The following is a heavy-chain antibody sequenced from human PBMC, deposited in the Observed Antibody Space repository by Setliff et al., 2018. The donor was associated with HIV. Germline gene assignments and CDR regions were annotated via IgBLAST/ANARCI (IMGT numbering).Heavy chain of an antibody. CDR1: GDSISSSSYY. J-gene: IGHJ4*02. CDR2: MSYSGSA. D-gene: IGHD3-3*01. V-gene: IGHV4-39*07. CDR3: ARANFWSGYYGY. Sequence: SETLSLTCSVSGDSISSSSYYWGWVRQPPGRGLEWIGSMSYSGSALYSPSLKSRVTISVDTSKNQFSLKLSSVTAADTAVYYCARANFWSGYYGYWGQGTLVTVSS.